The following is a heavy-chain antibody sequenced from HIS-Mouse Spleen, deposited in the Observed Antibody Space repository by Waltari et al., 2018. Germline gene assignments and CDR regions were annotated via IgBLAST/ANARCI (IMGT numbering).Heavy chain of an antibody. D-gene: IGHD4-4*01. CDR3: ARGHDYSNYFDY. CDR2: MNPNSGNT. CDR1: GYTFTSYD. Sequence: QVQLVQSGAEGKKPGASVKVSCKASGYTFTSYDINVLRQAKGQGLEWMGWMNPNSGNTGYAQKFQGRVTMTRNTSISTAYMELSSLRSEDTAVYYCARGHDYSNYFDYWGQGTLVTVSS. V-gene: IGHV1-8*01. J-gene: IGHJ4*02.